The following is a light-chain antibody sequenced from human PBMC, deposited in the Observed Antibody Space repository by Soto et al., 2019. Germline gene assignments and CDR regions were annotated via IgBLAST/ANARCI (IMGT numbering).Light chain of an antibody. CDR1: QSVTTF. J-gene: IGKJ5*01. Sequence: ETVLTQSPATLSLSPGDRATLSYRASQSVTTFLAWYQQKPGQAPRLLIYDASDRATGIPARFSGSGSGTDFTLTISSVEPEEFAIYYCQQRSNWPPSITFGQGTRLEIK. CDR2: DAS. CDR3: QQRSNWPPSIT. V-gene: IGKV3-11*01.